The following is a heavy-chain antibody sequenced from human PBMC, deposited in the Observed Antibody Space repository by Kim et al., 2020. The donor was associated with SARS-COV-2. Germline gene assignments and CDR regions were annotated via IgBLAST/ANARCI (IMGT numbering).Heavy chain of an antibody. CDR1: GFTFSSYW. CDR2: IKQDGSEK. J-gene: IGHJ6*02. CDR3: ARVDSSWYPNYYGMDV. Sequence: GGSLRLSCAASGFTFSSYWMSWVRQAPGKGLEWVANIKQDGSEKYYVDSVKGRFTISRDNAKNSLYLQMNSLRAEDTAVYYCARVDSSWYPNYYGMDVWGQGTTVTVSS. V-gene: IGHV3-7*03. D-gene: IGHD6-13*01.